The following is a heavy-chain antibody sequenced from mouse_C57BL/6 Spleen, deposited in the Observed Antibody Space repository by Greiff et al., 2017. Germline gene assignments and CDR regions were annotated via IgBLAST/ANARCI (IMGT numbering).Heavy chain of an antibody. J-gene: IGHJ2*01. CDR2: IHPNSGST. V-gene: IGHV1-64*01. CDR1: GYTFTSYW. CDR3: ARDTTDQYYFDY. Sequence: QVQLQQPGAELVKPGASVKLSCKASGYTFTSYWMHWVKQRPGQGLEWIGMIHPNSGSTNYNEKFKSKATLTVDKSSSTAYMQLSSLTSEDSAVYYCARDTTDQYYFDYWGQGTTLTVSS. D-gene: IGHD1-1*01.